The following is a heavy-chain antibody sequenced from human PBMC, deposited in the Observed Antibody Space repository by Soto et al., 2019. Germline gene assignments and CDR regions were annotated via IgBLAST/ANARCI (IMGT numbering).Heavy chain of an antibody. D-gene: IGHD3-16*01. V-gene: IGHV4-39*01. CDR3: ARLSPYQGRYYFDY. CDR1: GGSISSSSYY. CDR2: IYYSGST. Sequence: SETLSLTCTVSGGSISSSSYYWGWIRQPPGKGLEWIGSIYYSGSTYYNPSLKSRVTISVDTSKNQFSLKLSSVTAADTAVYYCARLSPYQGRYYFDYWGQGTLVTVSS. J-gene: IGHJ4*02.